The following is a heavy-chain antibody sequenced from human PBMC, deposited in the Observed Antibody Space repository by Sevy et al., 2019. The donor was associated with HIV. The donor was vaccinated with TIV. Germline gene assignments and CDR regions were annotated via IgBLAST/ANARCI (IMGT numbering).Heavy chain of an antibody. CDR3: PISNCSIFGY. CDR1: GFSFSAYA. Sequence: GGSLRLSCSASGFSFSAYAMHWVRQAAGKGLEYVSALNSNGDTTYYADSVKGRFTISRDNSKNTLYLQMSSLRPEDTAVYYCPISNCSIFGYWGQGTLVTVSS. J-gene: IGHJ4*02. D-gene: IGHD3-9*01. V-gene: IGHV3-64D*06. CDR2: LNSNGDTT.